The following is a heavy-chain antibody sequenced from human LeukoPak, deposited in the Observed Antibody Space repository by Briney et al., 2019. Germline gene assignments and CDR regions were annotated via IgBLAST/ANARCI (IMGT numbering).Heavy chain of an antibody. CDR3: ARDWGSSGWYNWFDP. CDR2: IWYDGSNK. D-gene: IGHD6-19*01. J-gene: IGHJ5*02. V-gene: IGHV3-33*01. CDR1: GFTFSSYG. Sequence: PGGSLRLSCAASGFTFSSYGMHWVRQAPGKGLEWVAVIWYDGSNKYYADSVKGRFTISRDNSKNTLYLQMNSLRAEDTAVYYCARDWGSSGWYNWFDPWGQGTLVTVSS.